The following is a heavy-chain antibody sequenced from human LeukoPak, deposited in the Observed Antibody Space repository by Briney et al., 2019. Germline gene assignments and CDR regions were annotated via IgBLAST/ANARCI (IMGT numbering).Heavy chain of an antibody. Sequence: GRSLRLSCAASGFTFNTYGMQWVRQAPGRGLEWVVVIWYDGSRNYFGPSVKGRFTISRDNSKNTVYLQMNSLRAEDTAVYYCARDGQACGGDCFYYGMDVWGQGTTVTVSS. J-gene: IGHJ6*02. CDR1: GFTFNTYG. V-gene: IGHV3-33*01. CDR2: IWYDGSRN. CDR3: ARDGQACGGDCFYYGMDV. D-gene: IGHD2-21*01.